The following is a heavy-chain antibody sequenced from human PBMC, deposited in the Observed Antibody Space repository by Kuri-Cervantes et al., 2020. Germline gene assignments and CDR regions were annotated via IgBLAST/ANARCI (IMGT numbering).Heavy chain of an antibody. J-gene: IGHJ4*02. CDR2: IYYSGST. Sequence: LRLSCTVSGASISSGDHYWSWIRQPPGKGLEWLGYIYYSGSTYYNPSLKSRVAISVDTSKNQFSLKLSSVTAADTAVYFCARTRPRPRPYFLDYWGQGTLVTVSS. V-gene: IGHV4-30-4*08. CDR3: ARTRPRPRPYFLDY. D-gene: IGHD6-6*01. CDR1: GASISSGDHY.